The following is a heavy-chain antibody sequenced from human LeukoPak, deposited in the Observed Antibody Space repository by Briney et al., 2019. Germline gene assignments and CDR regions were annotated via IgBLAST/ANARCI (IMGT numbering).Heavy chain of an antibody. D-gene: IGHD6-19*01. CDR2: MNPNSGNT. V-gene: IGHV1-8*02. Sequence: ASVKVSCKASGYTFTSSDINWVRQATGQGLEWLGWMNPNSGNTGYAQKFQGRVTMTEDTSTDTAYMELSSLRSEDTAVYYCATDRAVAGKKYGFDPWGQGTLVTVSS. CDR3: ATDRAVAGKKYGFDP. J-gene: IGHJ5*02. CDR1: GYTFTSSD.